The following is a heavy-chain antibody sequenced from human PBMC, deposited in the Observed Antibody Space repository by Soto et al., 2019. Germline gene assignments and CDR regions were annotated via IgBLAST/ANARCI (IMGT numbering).Heavy chain of an antibody. CDR3: ARGAVVNFDS. D-gene: IGHD3-22*01. V-gene: IGHV4-30-2*01. CDR2: IYHSGST. CDR1: GGSISSGGSS. Sequence: SETLSLTCAVSGGSISSGGSSWTWIRQPPGKGMEWIGYIYHSGSTYYNPSLKCRVTISVDRSKNQFSLKLTSVTAADTAVYYCARGAVVNFDSWGQGTLVTVSS. J-gene: IGHJ4*02.